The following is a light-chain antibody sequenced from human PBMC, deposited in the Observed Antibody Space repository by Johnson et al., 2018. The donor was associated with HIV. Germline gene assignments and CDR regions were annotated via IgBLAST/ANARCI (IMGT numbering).Light chain of an antibody. Sequence: QPVLTQPPSVSAAPGQKVTISCSGSSSNIGNNYVSWYQQLPGTAPKLLIYDNNKRPSGIPDRFSGSKSGTSATLGITGLQTGDETDYYCGTWDNSLSANVFGTGTTLTVL. V-gene: IGLV1-51*01. CDR3: GTWDNSLSANV. CDR2: DNN. J-gene: IGLJ1*01. CDR1: SSNIGNNY.